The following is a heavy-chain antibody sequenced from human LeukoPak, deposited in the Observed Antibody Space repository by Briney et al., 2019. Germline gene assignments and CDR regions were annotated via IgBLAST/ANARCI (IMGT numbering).Heavy chain of an antibody. CDR2: IYGGGGT. CDR3: ARGSSSPFDY. CDR1: GVTVSSNY. J-gene: IGHJ4*02. Sequence: GGSLRLSCAASGVTVSSNYMSWVRQAPGKGLEWVSVIYGGGGTYYADSVKGRFTISRDNSKNTLYLQMNSLRAEDTAVYYCARGSSSPFDYWGQGTLVTVSS. V-gene: IGHV3-53*01. D-gene: IGHD6-13*01.